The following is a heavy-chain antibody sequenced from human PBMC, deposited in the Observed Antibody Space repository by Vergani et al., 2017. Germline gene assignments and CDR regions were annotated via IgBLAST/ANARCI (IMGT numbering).Heavy chain of an antibody. V-gene: IGHV1-69*06. J-gene: IGHJ4*02. CDR3: ARDGDSSGWTGFDY. Sequence: QVQLVQSGAEVKKPGSSVKVSCKASGGTFSSYAISWVRPAPGQGLEWMGRIIPIFGTANYAQKFQGRVTITADKSTSKAYMELSGLRSEDTAVYYCARDGDSSGWTGFDYWGQGTLVTVSS. D-gene: IGHD6-19*01. CDR2: IIPIFGTA. CDR1: GGTFSSYA.